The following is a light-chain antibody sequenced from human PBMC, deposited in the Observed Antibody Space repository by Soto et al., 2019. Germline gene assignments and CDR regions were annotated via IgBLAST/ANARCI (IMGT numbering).Light chain of an antibody. V-gene: IGKV1-33*01. Sequence: DIQMNQSPSSLSASVGDRVTITCQASQDISNYLNWYQQKPGKAPKLLIYDASNLETGVPSRFSGSGSGTEFTLTISSLQPDDFATYYCQHYNSYSEAFGQGTKVDI. CDR1: QDISNY. CDR3: QHYNSYSEA. J-gene: IGKJ1*01. CDR2: DAS.